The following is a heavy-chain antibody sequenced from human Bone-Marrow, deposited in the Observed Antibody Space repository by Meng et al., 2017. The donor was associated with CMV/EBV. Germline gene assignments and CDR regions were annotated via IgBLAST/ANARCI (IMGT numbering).Heavy chain of an antibody. V-gene: IGHV3-73*01. D-gene: IGHD3-22*01. Sequence: GESLKISCAASGFTFSGSAMHWVRQASGKGLEWVGRIRSKANSYATAYAASVKGRFTISRDDSKNTAYLQMNSLKTEDTAVYYCTPTYYYDMGIWGQGTMVTVSS. CDR3: TPTYYYDMGI. CDR2: IRSKANSYAT. J-gene: IGHJ3*02. CDR1: GFTFSGSA.